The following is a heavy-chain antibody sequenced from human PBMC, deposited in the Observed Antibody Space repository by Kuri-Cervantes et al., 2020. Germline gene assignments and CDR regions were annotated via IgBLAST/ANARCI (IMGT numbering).Heavy chain of an antibody. V-gene: IGHV1-69*13. J-gene: IGHJ4*02. D-gene: IGHD3-10*01. CDR3: ARDAHYYGPGMGY. Sequence: SVKVSCKASGGTFSSYAISWVRQAPGQGLEWMGGIIPIFGTANYAQKFQGRVTITADESTSTAYMELSSLRSEDTAVYYCARDAHYYGPGMGYRGQGTLVTVSS. CDR2: IIPIFGTA. CDR1: GGTFSSYA.